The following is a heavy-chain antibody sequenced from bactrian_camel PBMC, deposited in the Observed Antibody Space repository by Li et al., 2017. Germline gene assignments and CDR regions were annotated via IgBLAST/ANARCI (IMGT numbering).Heavy chain of an antibody. Sequence: HVQLVESGGGSVQGGGSLRLSCTASKVAASHNTYTSNCWAWFRQGSGKERERVADIDSDGRTTYSNSVKGRFTITKDNAGNVLYLQMDSLKPEDTAMYYCVLDPGASHCNGGAWTAQTLGISWGQGTQVTVS. J-gene: IGHJ6*01. CDR3: VLDPGASHCNGGAWTAQTLGIS. CDR1: KVAASHNTYTSNC. D-gene: IGHD3*01. CDR2: IDSDGRT. V-gene: IGHV3S53*01.